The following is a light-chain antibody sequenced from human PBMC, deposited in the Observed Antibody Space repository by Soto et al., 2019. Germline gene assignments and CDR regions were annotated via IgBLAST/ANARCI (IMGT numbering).Light chain of an antibody. CDR2: GAS. CDR1: QSINSD. Sequence: EIVMTQSPATLSVSPGETTRLSCRASQSINSDVAWYQRKVGQTPRLLIHGASTRATGIAARFSGSGSGTEFTLTISGLQSEDFATYYCQQYNNWPVTFGGGTKVEIK. J-gene: IGKJ4*01. CDR3: QQYNNWPVT. V-gene: IGKV3D-15*01.